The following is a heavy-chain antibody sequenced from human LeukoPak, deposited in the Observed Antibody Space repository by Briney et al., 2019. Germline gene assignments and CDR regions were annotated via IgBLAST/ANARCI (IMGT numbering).Heavy chain of an antibody. CDR2: INPNSGGT. CDR1: GYTFTSYG. Sequence: ASVKVSCKASGYTFTSYGISWVRQAPGQGLEWMGWINPNSGGTNYAQKFQGRVTMTSDTSISTAYMELSRLRSDDTAVYYCARDLGTRYDILTGYHPWGQGTLVTVSS. CDR3: ARDLGTRYDILTGYHP. D-gene: IGHD3-9*01. J-gene: IGHJ4*02. V-gene: IGHV1-2*02.